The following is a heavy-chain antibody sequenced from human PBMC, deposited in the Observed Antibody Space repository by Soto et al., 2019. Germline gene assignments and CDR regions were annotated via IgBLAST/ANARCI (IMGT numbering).Heavy chain of an antibody. Sequence: ASVKVSCKASGYTFTGYYMHWVRQAPGQGLEWMGWINPNSGGTNYAQKFQGWVTMTRDTSISTAYMELSRLRSDDTAVYYCARGPVVLRYFDWLLNWFDPWGQGTLVTVSS. CDR3: ARGPVVLRYFDWLLNWFDP. D-gene: IGHD3-9*01. CDR2: INPNSGGT. J-gene: IGHJ5*02. V-gene: IGHV1-2*04. CDR1: GYTFTGYY.